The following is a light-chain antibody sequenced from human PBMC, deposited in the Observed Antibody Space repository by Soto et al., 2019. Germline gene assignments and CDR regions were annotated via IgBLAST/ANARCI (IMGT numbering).Light chain of an antibody. CDR1: SSDVGSYNL. V-gene: IGLV2-23*02. CDR3: CSYAGSSTPPYN. Sequence: QSALTQPASVSGSTGQSITISCTGTSSDVGSYNLVSWYQQHPGKAPKLMIYEVSKRPSGVSNRFSGSKSGNTASLTISGLQAEDEADYYCCSYAGSSTPPYNFGTGTKVTVL. J-gene: IGLJ1*01. CDR2: EVS.